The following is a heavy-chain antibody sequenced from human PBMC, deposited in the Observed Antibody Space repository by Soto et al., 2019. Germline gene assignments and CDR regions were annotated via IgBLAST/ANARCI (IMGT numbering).Heavy chain of an antibody. CDR3: ARAPFEYSSSSHASDY. J-gene: IGHJ4*02. D-gene: IGHD6-6*01. CDR1: GYTFTSYG. CDR2: ISAYNGNT. V-gene: IGHV1-18*01. Sequence: VASVKVSCKASGYTFTSYGISWVRQAPGQGLEWMGWISAYNGNTNYAQKLQGRVTMTTDTSTSTAYMEPRSLRSDDTAVYYCARAPFEYSSSSHASDYWGQGTLVTVSS.